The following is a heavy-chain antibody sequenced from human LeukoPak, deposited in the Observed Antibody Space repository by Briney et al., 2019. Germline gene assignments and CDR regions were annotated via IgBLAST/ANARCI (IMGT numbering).Heavy chain of an antibody. CDR1: GFTFSDYY. CDR3: ARALCGGDCWYGMDV. D-gene: IGHD2-21*02. Sequence: PGGSLRLSCAASGFTFSDYYMSWIRQAPGKGLEWVSYISSISSTIYYADSVKGRFTISRDNAKNSLYLQMNSLRDEDTAVYYCARALCGGDCWYGMDVWGQGTTVTVSS. V-gene: IGHV3-11*04. CDR2: ISSISSTI. J-gene: IGHJ6*02.